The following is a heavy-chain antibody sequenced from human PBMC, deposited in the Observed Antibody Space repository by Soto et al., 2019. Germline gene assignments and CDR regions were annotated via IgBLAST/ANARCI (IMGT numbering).Heavy chain of an antibody. CDR3: ARDGGAY. D-gene: IGHD3-16*01. CDR1: GFTFSSYA. V-gene: IGHV3-30-3*01. J-gene: IGHJ4*02. Sequence: QVQLVESGGGGAQPGRSLRLSCAASGFTFSSYAMHWVRRAPGKGLEWMAVMSYDGSNKYYADSVKGRFTISRDNSKNTLYLQMNSLRPEDTALYYCARDGGAYWGQGTLVIVSS. CDR2: MSYDGSNK.